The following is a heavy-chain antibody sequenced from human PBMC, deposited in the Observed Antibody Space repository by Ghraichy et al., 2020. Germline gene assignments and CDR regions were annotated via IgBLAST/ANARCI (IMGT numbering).Heavy chain of an antibody. CDR3: ARLNLLAFYSGSYYGYFDY. V-gene: IGHV4-4*09. Sequence: SETLSLTCTVSGGSISNYYWSWIRQPPGKGLEWIGNIYSSRTTNDNPSIKSRVTISVDTSKTQFSLKLSSVTAADTALYYCARLNLLAFYSGSYYGYFDYWGQGTLVTVFS. CDR1: GGSISNYY. J-gene: IGHJ4*02. CDR2: IYSSRTT. D-gene: IGHD1-26*01.